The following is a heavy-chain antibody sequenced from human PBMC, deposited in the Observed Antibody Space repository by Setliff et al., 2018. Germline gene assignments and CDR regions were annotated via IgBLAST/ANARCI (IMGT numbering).Heavy chain of an antibody. CDR1: GLSYINDW. Sequence: SLRLSCTASGLSYINDWVSWVRQAPGKGLEWLASINPHGSEKYYVDSVKGRFTVSRDNVKNSLFLQMDSLRVDDTAVYYCGRAGKPYAIDVWGQGTMVTVS. V-gene: IGHV3-7*04. CDR3: GRAGKPYAIDV. CDR2: INPHGSEK. J-gene: IGHJ3*01.